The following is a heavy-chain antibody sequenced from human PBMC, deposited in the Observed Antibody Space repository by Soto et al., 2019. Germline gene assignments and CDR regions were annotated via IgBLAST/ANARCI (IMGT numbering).Heavy chain of an antibody. Sequence: QVQLQESGPGLVKPSGTLSLTCAVSGGSISSSNWWSWVRQPPGKGLEWIGEIYHSGSTNYNPSLKIRFTISVDKAKNQFSLKLSSVTAADTAVYYCAKVSGSYYYGMDVWGQGTTVTVSS. J-gene: IGHJ6*02. CDR1: GGSISSSNW. CDR3: AKVSGSYYYGMDV. CDR2: IYHSGST. V-gene: IGHV4-4*02. D-gene: IGHD1-26*01.